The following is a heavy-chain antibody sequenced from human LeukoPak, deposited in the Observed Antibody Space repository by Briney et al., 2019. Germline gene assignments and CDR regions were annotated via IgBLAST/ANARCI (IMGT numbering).Heavy chain of an antibody. V-gene: IGHV3-74*01. Sequence: GGSLRLSCAASGNYWMHWVRQAPGKGLVWVSHINSDGSWTSYADSVKGRFTISKDNAKNTVYLQMNSLRAEDTAVYCCVSFYETYWGRGTLVAVSS. CDR1: GNYW. J-gene: IGHJ4*02. D-gene: IGHD2/OR15-2a*01. CDR2: INSDGSWT. CDR3: VSFYETY.